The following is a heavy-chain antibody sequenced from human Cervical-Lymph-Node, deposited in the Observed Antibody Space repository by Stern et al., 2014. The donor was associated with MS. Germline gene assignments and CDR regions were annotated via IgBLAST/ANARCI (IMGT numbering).Heavy chain of an antibody. CDR2: INVGNGNT. V-gene: IGHV1-3*01. CDR3: AKWSVGSGSSS. J-gene: IGHJ4*02. D-gene: IGHD3-10*01. Sequence: VQLVQSGAEVKKPGASVKVSCKPSGYTFTSYPLHWVRQAPGQRPEWMGWINVGNGNTKYSQKFQDRVSITWDTSTSTTYMELTSLISEDTAVYFCAKWSVGSGSSSWGQGTLVTVSS. CDR1: GYTFTSYP.